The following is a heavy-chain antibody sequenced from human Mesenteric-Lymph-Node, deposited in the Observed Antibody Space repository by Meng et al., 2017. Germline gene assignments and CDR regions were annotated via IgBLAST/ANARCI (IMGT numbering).Heavy chain of an antibody. CDR2: IRSKANSYAT. V-gene: IGHV3-73*01. CDR1: GFTFSGSA. J-gene: IGHJ4*02. CDR3: LRWWSDFDY. Sequence: GESLKISCAAFGFTFSGSAMHWVRQASGKGLEWVGRIRSKANSYATAYAASVKGRFTISRDDSKNTAYLQMNSLKTEDTAVYYCLRWWSDFDYWGQGTLVTVSS. D-gene: IGHD2-15*01.